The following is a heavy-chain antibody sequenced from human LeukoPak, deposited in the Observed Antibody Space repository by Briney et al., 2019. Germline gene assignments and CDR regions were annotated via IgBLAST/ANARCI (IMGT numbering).Heavy chain of an antibody. Sequence: GASVKVSCKASGYTFTGYYMHWVRQAPGQGLEWMGWVNPNSGGTNYAQKFQGRVTMTRDTSISTAYMELSRLRSDDTAVHYCARVPYYDILTGYYFNVFDYWGQGTLVTVSS. CDR1: GYTFTGYY. D-gene: IGHD3-9*01. CDR3: ARVPYYDILTGYYFNVFDY. J-gene: IGHJ4*02. CDR2: VNPNSGGT. V-gene: IGHV1-2*02.